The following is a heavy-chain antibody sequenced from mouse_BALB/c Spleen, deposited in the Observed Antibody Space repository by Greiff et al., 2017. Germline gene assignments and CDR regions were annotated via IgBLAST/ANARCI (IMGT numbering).Heavy chain of an antibody. CDR1: GFTFSDSY. J-gene: IGHJ4*01. D-gene: IGHD5-5*01. V-gene: IGHV7-1*02. Sequence: EVQLMESGGGLVQPGGSLRLSCAASGFTFSDSYMEWVRQPPGKRLEWIAASRNKANDYTTEYSASVKGRFIVSRDTSQSILYLQMNALRAEDTAIYYCAREAYPYAMDYWGQGTSVTVSS. CDR3: AREAYPYAMDY. CDR2: SRNKANDYTT.